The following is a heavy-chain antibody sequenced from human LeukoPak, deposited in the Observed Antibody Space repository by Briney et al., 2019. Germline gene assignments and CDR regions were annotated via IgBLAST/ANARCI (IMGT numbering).Heavy chain of an antibody. CDR1: GVSISSSNSY. V-gene: IGHV4-39*07. J-gene: IGHJ4*02. CDR2: IYYSGNT. Sequence: SETLSLTCTVSGVSISSSNSYWGWIRQPPGKGLEWIGSIYYSGNTYYNASLKSQVSISIDTSKNQFSLKLSSVTAADTAVYYCARDTRYYYDSSGYYYVQLFDYWGQGTLVTVSS. D-gene: IGHD3-22*01. CDR3: ARDTRYYYDSSGYYYVQLFDY.